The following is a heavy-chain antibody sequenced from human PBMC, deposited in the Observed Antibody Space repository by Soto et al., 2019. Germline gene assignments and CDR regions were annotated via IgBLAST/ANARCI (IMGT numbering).Heavy chain of an antibody. CDR1: GASMTKNNHY. CDR2: TFYSGNT. J-gene: IGHJ6*02. CDR3: ARHRLYSSSYGPFGMDV. V-gene: IGHV4-39*01. D-gene: IGHD6-13*01. Sequence: PSETLSLTCTVSGASMTKNNHYWAWIRQPPGKGLEWIATTFYSGNTYYNPSLKSRVTVSVDTSNNQFSLKLSSVTAADSAVYYCARHRLYSSSYGPFGMDVWGQGTTVTVSS.